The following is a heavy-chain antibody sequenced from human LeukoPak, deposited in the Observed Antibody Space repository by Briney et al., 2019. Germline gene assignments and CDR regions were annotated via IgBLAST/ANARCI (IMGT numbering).Heavy chain of an antibody. D-gene: IGHD5-24*01. CDR3: ARDGDGYTDPTDY. Sequence: SETLSLTCTVSGYSMSSGYYWGWIRQPPGKGLEWIGSVFHSGSTYYNPSLKSRVTISEDTSKNQFSLRLSSVTAADTAVYYCARDGDGYTDPTDYWGQGALVTVSS. CDR2: VFHSGST. V-gene: IGHV4-38-2*02. J-gene: IGHJ4*02. CDR1: GYSMSSGYY.